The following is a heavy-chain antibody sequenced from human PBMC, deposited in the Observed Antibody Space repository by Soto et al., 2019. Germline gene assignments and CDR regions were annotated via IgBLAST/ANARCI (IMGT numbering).Heavy chain of an antibody. CDR3: AKGFWSGRLYYGLDV. CDR2: IDPSDSYT. Sequence: GESLKISCKGSGYSFTTYWISWVRQMPGKGLEWMGRIDPSDSYTNYSPSFQGHVTISADKSISTAYLQWSSLKASDTAVYYCAKGFWSGRLYYGLDVWGQGTTVTVSS. CDR1: GYSFTTYW. D-gene: IGHD3-3*01. V-gene: IGHV5-10-1*01. J-gene: IGHJ6*02.